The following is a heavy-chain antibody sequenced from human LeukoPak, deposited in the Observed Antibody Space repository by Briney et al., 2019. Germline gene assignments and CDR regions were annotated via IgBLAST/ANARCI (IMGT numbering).Heavy chain of an antibody. CDR2: ISYTGTT. V-gene: IGHV4-39*01. Sequence: SETLSLTCGVSGGSISSSGYYWAWIRQPPGTGLEWIGSISYTGTTYYNPSLKSRLTISADRSKNQFSLKLTSVTAADTAVYYCARRRIVATIDYWGRGTLVTVSS. CDR3: ARRRIVATIDY. D-gene: IGHD5-12*01. J-gene: IGHJ4*02. CDR1: GGSISSSGYY.